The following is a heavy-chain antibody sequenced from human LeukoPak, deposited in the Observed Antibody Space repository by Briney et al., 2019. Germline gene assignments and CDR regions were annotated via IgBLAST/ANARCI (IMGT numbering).Heavy chain of an antibody. D-gene: IGHD3-22*01. Sequence: SETLSLTCTVSGGSISSGGYYWSWIRQHPGQGLEWIGYIYYSGSTYYNPSLKSRVTISVDTSKNQFSLKLSSVTAADTAVYYCARVPYYYDSSGPNLYFDYWGQGTLVTVSS. CDR2: IYYSGST. J-gene: IGHJ4*02. V-gene: IGHV4-31*03. CDR1: GGSISSGGYY. CDR3: ARVPYYYDSSGPNLYFDY.